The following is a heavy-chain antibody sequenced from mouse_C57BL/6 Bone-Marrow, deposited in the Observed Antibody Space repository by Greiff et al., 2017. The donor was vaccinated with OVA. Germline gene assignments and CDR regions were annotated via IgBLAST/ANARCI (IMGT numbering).Heavy chain of an antibody. V-gene: IGHV1-19*01. CDR1: GYTFTDYY. D-gene: IGHD1-1*01. Sequence: DVQLQESGPVLVKPGASVKMSCKASGYTFTDYYMNWVKQSHGKSLEWIGVINPYNGGTSYNQKFKGKATLTVDKSSSTAYMELNSLTSEDSAVYYCARENYYGSSLAWFAYWGQATMVTVSA. J-gene: IGHJ3*01. CDR3: ARENYYGSSLAWFAY. CDR2: INPYNGGT.